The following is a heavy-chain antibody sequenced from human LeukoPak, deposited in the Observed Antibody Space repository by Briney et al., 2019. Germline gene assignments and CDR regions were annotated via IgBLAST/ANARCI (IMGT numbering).Heavy chain of an antibody. Sequence: GGSLRLSCVASGFTLSSYWMHWVRQAPGKGLVWVSGINYDGSDTRYADTVKGRLTISRDNAKNTLYLQINSLRAEDTAVYYCQRDFMTAAGIHWGQGTLVTVSS. J-gene: IGHJ4*02. V-gene: IGHV3-74*01. CDR3: QRDFMTAAGIH. CDR1: GFTLSSYW. CDR2: INYDGSDT. D-gene: IGHD6-13*01.